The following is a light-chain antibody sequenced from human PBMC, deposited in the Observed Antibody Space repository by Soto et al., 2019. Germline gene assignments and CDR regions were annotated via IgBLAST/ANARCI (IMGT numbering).Light chain of an antibody. CDR1: SSDVGGYNL. CDR3: CSYATSSTSCV. J-gene: IGLJ3*02. Sequence: QSVLTQPASVSGSHGQSITISCTGTSSDVGGYNLVSWYQQYPGKAPKVIIYEGTKRPSGVSNRFSGSKSGNTASLTISGLQAGDEADYYCCSYATSSTSCVFGGGTKFTVL. V-gene: IGLV2-23*01. CDR2: EGT.